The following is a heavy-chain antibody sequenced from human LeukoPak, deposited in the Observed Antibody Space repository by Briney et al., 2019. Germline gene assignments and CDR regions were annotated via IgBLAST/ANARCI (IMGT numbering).Heavy chain of an antibody. D-gene: IGHD3-10*01. CDR2: IYYSGST. CDR3: ARVRRSVRLALWYYYYMDV. J-gene: IGHJ6*03. Sequence: PSETLSLTCTVSGGSISSSSYYWGWIRQPPGKGLEWIGSIYYSGSTYYNPSLKSRVTISVDTSKNQFSLKLSSVTAADTAVYYCARVRRSVRLALWYYYYMDVWGKGTTVTVSS. V-gene: IGHV4-39*07. CDR1: GGSISSSSYY.